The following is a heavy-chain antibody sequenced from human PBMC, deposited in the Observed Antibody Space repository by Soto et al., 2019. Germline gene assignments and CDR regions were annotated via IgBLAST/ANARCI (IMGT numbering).Heavy chain of an antibody. D-gene: IGHD3-22*01. J-gene: IGHJ4*02. CDR2: ISGSGGST. CDR1: GFTFSGYT. Sequence: GGSLRLSCAASGFTFSGYTMSWVRQAPGKGLEWVSAISGSGGSTYYADSVKGRFTISRDNSKNTLYLQMNSLRAEDTAVYYYARHDSSGYTPFDYWGQGTLVTVSS. V-gene: IGHV3-23*01. CDR3: ARHDSSGYTPFDY.